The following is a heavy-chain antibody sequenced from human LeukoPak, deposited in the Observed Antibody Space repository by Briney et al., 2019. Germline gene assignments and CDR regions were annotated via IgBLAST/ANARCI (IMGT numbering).Heavy chain of an antibody. J-gene: IGHJ6*02. Sequence: GGSLRLSCAASGFTFDDYAMHWVRQATGKGLEWVSAIGTAGDTYYPGSVKGRFTISRENAKNSLYLQMNSLRAEDTAVYYCTSVRSDGYYGMDVWGQGTTVTVSS. CDR3: TSVRSDGYYGMDV. CDR1: GFTFDDYA. V-gene: IGHV3-13*01. CDR2: IGTAGDT. D-gene: IGHD1-26*01.